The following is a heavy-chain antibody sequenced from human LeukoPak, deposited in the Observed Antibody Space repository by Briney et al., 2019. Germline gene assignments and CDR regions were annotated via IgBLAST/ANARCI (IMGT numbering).Heavy chain of an antibody. CDR1: GFTFSKYA. V-gene: IGHV3-64*01. D-gene: IGHD5-18*01. J-gene: IGHJ6*03. CDR2: ISSNGGST. Sequence: GGSLRLSCAASGFTFSKYAMHWVRQAPGKGLEYVSAISSNGGSTYYANSVKGRFTISRDNSKNTLYLQMGSLRAEDMAVYYCARDLRSGYRNYYYYYYMDVWGKGTTVTVSS. CDR3: ARDLRSGYRNYYYYYYMDV.